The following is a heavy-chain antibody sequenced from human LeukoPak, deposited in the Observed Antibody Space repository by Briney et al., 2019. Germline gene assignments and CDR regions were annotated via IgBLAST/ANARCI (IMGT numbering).Heavy chain of an antibody. CDR2: IYYSGST. Sequence: SETLSLTCTVSGGSISSSSYYWGWIRQPPGKGLEWIGSIYYSGSTCYNPSLKSRVTISVDTSKNQFSLKLSSVTAADTAVYYCARDAVGVHPQGFFDYWGQGTLVTVSS. CDR1: GGSISSSSYY. V-gene: IGHV4-39*07. D-gene: IGHD1-26*01. J-gene: IGHJ4*02. CDR3: ARDAVGVHPQGFFDY.